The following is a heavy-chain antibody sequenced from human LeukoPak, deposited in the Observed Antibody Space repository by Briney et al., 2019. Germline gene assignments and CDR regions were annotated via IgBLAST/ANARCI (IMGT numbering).Heavy chain of an antibody. V-gene: IGHV3-11*04. J-gene: IGHJ1*01. CDR1: GFTFSDYY. Sequence: GGSLRLSCAASGFTFSDYYMSWVRQAPGKGLEWVSYISSSGSTIYYADSVKGRFTISRDNAKNSLYLQMNSLRAEDTAVYYCARDLEPRTYYYDSSGYLTEYFQHWGQGTLVTVSS. CDR3: ARDLEPRTYYYDSSGYLTEYFQH. D-gene: IGHD3-22*01. CDR2: ISSSGSTI.